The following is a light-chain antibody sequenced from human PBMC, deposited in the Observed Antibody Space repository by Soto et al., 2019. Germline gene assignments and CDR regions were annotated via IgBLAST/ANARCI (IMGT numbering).Light chain of an antibody. J-gene: IGKJ1*01. CDR3: QQYNNWPQT. CDR2: GAS. Sequence: VMTQSPATLSMSPGERATLSCRASQSLNRDLAWYQQRPGQAPRLLIYGASKRAVGLPARFSGSGSGTEFTLTITSLQSEDFAVYHCQQYNNWPQTFGQGTKVDI. CDR1: QSLNRD. V-gene: IGKV3-15*01.